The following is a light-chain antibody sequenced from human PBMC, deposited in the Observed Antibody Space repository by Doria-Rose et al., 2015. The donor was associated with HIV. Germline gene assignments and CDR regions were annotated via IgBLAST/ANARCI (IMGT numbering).Light chain of an antibody. J-gene: IGKJ2*01. CDR2: RAS. Sequence: TQSPATLSVSPGERATLSCRASQGIGSDLAWYQQKPGQAPRLLIYRASIRATGIPPRLTGGGSGTEFTLTISSLQSEDFAVYFCQQYSQWPPYTFGQGTKLEV. CDR3: QQYSQWPPYT. CDR1: QGIGSD. V-gene: IGKV3-15*01.